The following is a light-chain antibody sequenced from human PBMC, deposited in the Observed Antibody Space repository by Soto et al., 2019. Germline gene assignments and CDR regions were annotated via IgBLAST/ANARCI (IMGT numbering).Light chain of an antibody. CDR3: QQFGSSLYT. Sequence: EIVLTQSPGTLSLPPGETATLSCRASQSVSSNYLAWYQQKPGQGPRLLIYSASNRAPGIPDRFSGSGSGTDFTLTISRLEPEDFAVYYCQQFGSSLYTFGQGTNVEIK. CDR2: SAS. J-gene: IGKJ2*01. V-gene: IGKV3-20*01. CDR1: QSVSSNY.